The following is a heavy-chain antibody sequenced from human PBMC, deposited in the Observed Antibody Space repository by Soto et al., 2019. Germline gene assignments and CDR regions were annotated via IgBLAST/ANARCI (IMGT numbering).Heavy chain of an antibody. CDR3: VKENRRGYCSGGICYGYFDY. J-gene: IGHJ4*02. CDR2: ISGSGDST. D-gene: IGHD2-15*01. CDR1: GFTFSNYA. Sequence: EVQLLESGGGLVQPGGSLRLSCTASGFTFSNYAMSWVRQAPGKGLEWVSTISGSGDSTNYADSVKGQFAISRDNSNNMLYVQMDSLRVEDTAVYYCVKENRRGYCSGGICYGYFDYWGQGTLVTVSS. V-gene: IGHV3-23*01.